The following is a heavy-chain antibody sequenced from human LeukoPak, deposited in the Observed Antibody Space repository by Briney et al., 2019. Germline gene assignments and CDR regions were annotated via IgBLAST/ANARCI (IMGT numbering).Heavy chain of an antibody. Sequence: GGSLRLSCAASGFTFDDYGMSWVRQAPGKGLEWVSGINWNGGSTGYADSVKGRFTISRDNSKNTLYLQMNSLRAEDTAVYYCAKDQCSGGSCYPRPDYWGQGTLVTVSS. V-gene: IGHV3-20*04. CDR3: AKDQCSGGSCYPRPDY. CDR1: GFTFDDYG. J-gene: IGHJ4*02. D-gene: IGHD2-15*01. CDR2: INWNGGST.